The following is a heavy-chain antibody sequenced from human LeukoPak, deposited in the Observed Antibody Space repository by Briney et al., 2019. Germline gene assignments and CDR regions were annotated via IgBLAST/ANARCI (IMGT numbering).Heavy chain of an antibody. Sequence: ASETLSLTCTVSGGSIANYYWTWIRLPPGKRLEWIGYIHSTGEANYNPSLNSRVAFSVDTSKNQFSLKLTSVTAADTAVYYCARVMNGGNLDFWGQGTLVTVSS. V-gene: IGHV4-59*01. D-gene: IGHD2-15*01. CDR2: IHSTGEA. J-gene: IGHJ4*02. CDR3: ARVMNGGNLDF. CDR1: GGSIANYY.